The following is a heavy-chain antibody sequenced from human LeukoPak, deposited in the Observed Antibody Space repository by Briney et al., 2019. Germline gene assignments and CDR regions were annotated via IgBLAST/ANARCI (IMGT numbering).Heavy chain of an antibody. J-gene: IGHJ4*02. CDR1: GGSISSSSYY. CDR3: ARRDFFDY. V-gene: IGHV4-39*01. D-gene: IGHD3-3*01. CDR2: IYYSGGT. Sequence: PSETLSLTCTVSGGSISSSSYYWGWIRQPPGKGMAWIGSIYYSGGTYYNPSLKSRVTISVDTSKNQFSLKLSSVTAADTAVYDCARRDFFDYWGQGTLVTGSS.